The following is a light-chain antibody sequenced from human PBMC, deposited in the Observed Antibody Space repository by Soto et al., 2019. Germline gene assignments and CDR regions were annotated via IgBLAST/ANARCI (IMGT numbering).Light chain of an antibody. CDR1: QGISSY. V-gene: IGKV1-9*01. CDR2: AAS. J-gene: IGKJ4*01. Sequence: IQLTQSPSSLSASVGDRVTITCRASQGISSYLAWYQQKPGKAPKLLIYAASTLQSGVPSRFSGSASGTDFTLTICMSQPEDFATCYCHHLNSYHSFTFGVGTKVEIK. CDR3: HHLNSYHSFT.